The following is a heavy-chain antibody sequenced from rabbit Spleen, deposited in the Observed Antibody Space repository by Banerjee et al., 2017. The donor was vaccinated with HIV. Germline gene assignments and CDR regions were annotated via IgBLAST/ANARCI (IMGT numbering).Heavy chain of an antibody. CDR2: IYAGSNGST. V-gene: IGHV1S45*01. D-gene: IGHD2-1*01. CDR1: GLDFSSSYW. CDR3: ARGSATMTMVITGFYLSL. J-gene: IGHJ4*01. Sequence: QEQLVESGGGLVQPEGSLTLSCKASGLDFSSSYWICWVRQAPGKGLEWIACIYAGSNGSTYYASWAKGRFTVSKTSSTTVTLQMTSLTAADTATYFCARGSATMTMVITGFYLSLWGQGTLVTVS.